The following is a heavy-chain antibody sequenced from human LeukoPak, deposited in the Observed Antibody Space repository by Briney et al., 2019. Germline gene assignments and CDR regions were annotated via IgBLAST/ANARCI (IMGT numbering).Heavy chain of an antibody. J-gene: IGHJ5*02. CDR1: GYNYISFG. Sequence: GSVKDSRMASGYNYISFGVCWVRQAPGQGREWMGLISTYTGITHYAEKFQGRVTMTADTSTATAYIELKSLTYDDTAIYYCARDSDYGGTGYGDWLDPWGQGALVIVSS. CDR3: ARDSDYGGTGYGDWLDP. CDR2: ISTYTGIT. V-gene: IGHV1-18*01. D-gene: IGHD4-23*01.